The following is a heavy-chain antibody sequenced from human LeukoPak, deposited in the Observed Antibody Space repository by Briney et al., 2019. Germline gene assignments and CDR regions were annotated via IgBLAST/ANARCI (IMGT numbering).Heavy chain of an antibody. Sequence: ASVKVSCKASGYTFTSYGISWVRQAPGQGLEWMGWISAYNGNTNYAQRLQGRVTMTTDTSTSTAYMELRSLRSDDTAVYYCAREEAVAGHFDYWGQGTLVTVSS. J-gene: IGHJ4*02. CDR2: ISAYNGNT. CDR1: GYTFTSYG. D-gene: IGHD6-19*01. V-gene: IGHV1-18*01. CDR3: AREEAVAGHFDY.